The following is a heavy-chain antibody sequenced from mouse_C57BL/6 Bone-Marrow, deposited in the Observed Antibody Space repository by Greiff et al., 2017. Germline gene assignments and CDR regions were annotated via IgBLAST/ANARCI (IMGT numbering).Heavy chain of an antibody. CDR1: GYAFSSSW. D-gene: IGHD1-1*01. Sequence: VQRVESGPELVKPGASVKISCKASGYAFSSSWMNWVKQRPGKGLEWIGRIYPGDGDTNYNGKFKGKATLTADKSSSTAYMQLSSLTSEDSAVYFCARGCSSSSYLYFDVWGTGTTVTVAS. CDR3: ARGCSSSSYLYFDV. V-gene: IGHV1-82*01. J-gene: IGHJ1*03. CDR2: IYPGDGDT.